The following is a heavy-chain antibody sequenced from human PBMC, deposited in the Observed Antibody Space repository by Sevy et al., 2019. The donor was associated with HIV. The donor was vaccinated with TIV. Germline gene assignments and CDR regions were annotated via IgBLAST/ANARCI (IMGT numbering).Heavy chain of an antibody. V-gene: IGHV3-21*01. J-gene: IGHJ6*02. D-gene: IGHD5-12*01. CDR3: ARVGWLRLGYYYYGMDV. CDR1: GFTFSSYS. Sequence: GGSLRLSCAASGFTFSSYSMNWVRQAPGKGLEWVSSISSSSSYIYYSDSVKGRFTISRDNAKNSLYLQMNSLRAEDTAVYYCARVGWLRLGYYYYGMDVWGHGTTVTVSS. CDR2: ISSSSSYI.